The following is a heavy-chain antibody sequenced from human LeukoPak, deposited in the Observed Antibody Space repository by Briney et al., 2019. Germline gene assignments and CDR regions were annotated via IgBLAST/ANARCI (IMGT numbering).Heavy chain of an antibody. D-gene: IGHD6-13*01. CDR3: ATQYSSSGNWFDP. CDR1: GGSISSSSYY. CDR2: IYYSGST. Sequence: SETLSLTCTVSGGSISSSSYYWGWIRQPPGKGLEWIGSIYYSGSTYYNPSLKSRVTISVDTSKNQFSLKLSSVTAADTAVYYCATQYSSSGNWFDPWGQGTLVTVSS. V-gene: IGHV4-39*01. J-gene: IGHJ5*02.